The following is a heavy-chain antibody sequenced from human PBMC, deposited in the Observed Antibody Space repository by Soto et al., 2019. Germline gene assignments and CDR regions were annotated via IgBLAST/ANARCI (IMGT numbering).Heavy chain of an antibody. CDR3: ARSLSGYYTIPLDY. D-gene: IGHD3-3*01. J-gene: IGHJ4*02. V-gene: IGHV3-7*05. CDR2: IKQDGSEK. CDR1: GFTFSSYW. Sequence: GGSLRLSCAASGFTFSSYWMSWVRQAPGKGLEWVANIKQDGSEKYYVDSVKGRFTISRDNAKNSLYLQMNSLRAEDTAVYYCARSLSGYYTIPLDYWGQGTLVTVSS.